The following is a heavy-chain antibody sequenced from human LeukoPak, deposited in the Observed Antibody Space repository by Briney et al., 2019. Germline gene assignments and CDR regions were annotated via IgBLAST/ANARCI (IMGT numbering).Heavy chain of an antibody. V-gene: IGHV1-2*02. D-gene: IGHD3-22*01. CDR3: AREMGDDSSGYHDY. Sequence: ASVKVSCKASGYTFTGYYMHWVRQAPGQGLEWMGWINPNSGGTNYAQKFQGRVTMTRDTAISTAYMELSRLRSDDTAVYYCAREMGDDSSGYHDYWGQGTLVTVSS. CDR1: GYTFTGYY. CDR2: INPNSGGT. J-gene: IGHJ4*02.